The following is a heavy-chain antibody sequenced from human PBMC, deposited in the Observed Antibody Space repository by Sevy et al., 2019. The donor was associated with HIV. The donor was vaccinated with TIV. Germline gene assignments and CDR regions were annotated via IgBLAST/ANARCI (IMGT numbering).Heavy chain of an antibody. CDR3: SRFGASVFVPAANWSLGY. CDR2: IRSKAYGGTT. Sequence: GGSLRLSCTASGFTFGDYPLSWFRQPPGKGLEWVGFIRSKAYGGTTQYAASVKGRFTISRHDSKSIAYLQMNSLKTEDTAVYYCSRFGASVFVPAANWSLGYWGQGSLVTVSS. J-gene: IGHJ4*02. D-gene: IGHD2-2*01. V-gene: IGHV3-49*03. CDR1: GFTFGDYP.